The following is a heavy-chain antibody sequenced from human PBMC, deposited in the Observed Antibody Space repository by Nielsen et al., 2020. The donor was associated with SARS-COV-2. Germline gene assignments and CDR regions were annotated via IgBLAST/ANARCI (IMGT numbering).Heavy chain of an antibody. CDR1: GGSISSSDYY. CDR2: IFYSGYT. Sequence: SETLSLTCTVSGGSISSSDYYWGWIRQPPGTGLEWIGSIFYSGYTYYNPSLKSRVTISVDTSKNQFSLKLSSVTAADTAVYYCARQLRRATMIVVAAGGYFDYWGQGTLVTVSS. CDR3: ARQLRRATMIVVAAGGYFDY. J-gene: IGHJ4*02. D-gene: IGHD3-22*01. V-gene: IGHV4-39*01.